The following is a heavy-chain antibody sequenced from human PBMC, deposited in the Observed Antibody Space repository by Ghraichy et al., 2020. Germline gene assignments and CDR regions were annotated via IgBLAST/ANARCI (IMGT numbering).Heavy chain of an antibody. J-gene: IGHJ4*02. CDR3: AKVVEYSYGYTPPYYFDY. CDR1: GFTFSSYA. CDR2: ISGSGGST. D-gene: IGHD5-18*01. V-gene: IGHV3-23*01. Sequence: GGSLRLSCAASGFTFSSYAMSWVRQAPGKGLEWVSAISGSGGSTYYADSVKGRFTISRDNSKNTLYLQMNSLRAEDTAVYYCAKVVEYSYGYTPPYYFDYWGQGTLVTVSS.